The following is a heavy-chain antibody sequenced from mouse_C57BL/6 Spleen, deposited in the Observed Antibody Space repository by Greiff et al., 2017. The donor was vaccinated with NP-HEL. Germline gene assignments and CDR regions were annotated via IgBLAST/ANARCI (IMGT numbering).Heavy chain of an antibody. V-gene: IGHV1-50*01. CDR1: GYTFTSYW. CDR2: IDPSDSYT. J-gene: IGHJ2*01. Sequence: QVQLQQPGAELVKPGASVKLSCKASGYTFTSYWMQWVKQRPGQGLEWIGEIDPSDSYTNYNQKFKGKATLTVDTSSSTAYMQLSSLTSEDSAVYYCARCGGSGYCYWGQGTTLTVSS. D-gene: IGHD3-2*02. CDR3: ARCGGSGYCY.